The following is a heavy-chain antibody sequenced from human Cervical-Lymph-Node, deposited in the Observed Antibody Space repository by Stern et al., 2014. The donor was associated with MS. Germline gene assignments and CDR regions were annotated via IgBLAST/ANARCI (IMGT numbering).Heavy chain of an antibody. D-gene: IGHD3-22*01. CDR2: IYYSGST. CDR1: GGSVSSGSYY. J-gene: IGHJ5*02. CDR3: AREVVVTGRWFDP. Sequence: QVQLQESGPGLVKPSETLSLTCTVSGGSVSSGSYYWSWIRPPPGEGLEWTGYIYYSGSTNYNPSLKSRVTISVDTSKNQFSLKLSSVTAADTAVYYCAREVVVTGRWFDPWGQGTLVTVSS. V-gene: IGHV4-61*01.